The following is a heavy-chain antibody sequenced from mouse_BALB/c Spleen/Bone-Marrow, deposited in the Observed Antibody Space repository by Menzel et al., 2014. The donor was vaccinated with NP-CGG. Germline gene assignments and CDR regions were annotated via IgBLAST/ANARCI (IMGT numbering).Heavy chain of an antibody. Sequence: VQLKQSGAELVKPGASVKLSCTASGFNIKDTYMHWVKQRPEQGLERIGRIDPANGNTKSDPKFQGKATITADTSSNTAYLQLSSLTSEDTAVYYCAREATYAMDYWGQGTSVTVSS. J-gene: IGHJ4*01. CDR3: AREATYAMDY. CDR2: IDPANGNT. CDR1: GFNIKDTY. D-gene: IGHD3-2*02. V-gene: IGHV14-3*02.